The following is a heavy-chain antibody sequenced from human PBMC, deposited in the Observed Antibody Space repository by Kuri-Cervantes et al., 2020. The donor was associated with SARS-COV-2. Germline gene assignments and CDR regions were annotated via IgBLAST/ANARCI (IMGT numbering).Heavy chain of an antibody. J-gene: IGHJ4*02. V-gene: IGHV4-34*01. CDR1: GGSFSGYY. CDR2: INHSGST. Sequence: SETLSLTCAVYGGSFSGYYWSWIRQPPGKGPEWIGEINHSGSTNYNPSLKSRVTISVDTSKNQFSLKLSSVTAADTAVYYCARAQWISGYSNIDYWGQGTLVTVSS. CDR3: ARAQWISGYSNIDY. D-gene: IGHD3-22*01.